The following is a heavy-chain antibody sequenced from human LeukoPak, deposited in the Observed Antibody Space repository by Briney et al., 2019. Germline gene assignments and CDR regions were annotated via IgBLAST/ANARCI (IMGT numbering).Heavy chain of an antibody. Sequence: PGGSLRLSCAASGFTFSSYAMHWVRQAPGKGLEWVAVISYDGSNKYYADSVKGRFTISRDNSKNTLYLQMNSLRAEDTAVYYCGYYDSSGYSPRLYYYYYYMDVWGKGTTVTISS. V-gene: IGHV3-30*04. CDR3: GYYDSSGYSPRLYYYYYYMDV. CDR2: ISYDGSNK. D-gene: IGHD3-22*01. J-gene: IGHJ6*03. CDR1: GFTFSSYA.